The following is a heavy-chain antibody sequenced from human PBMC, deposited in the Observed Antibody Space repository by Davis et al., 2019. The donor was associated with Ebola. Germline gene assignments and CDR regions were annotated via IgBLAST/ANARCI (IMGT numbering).Heavy chain of an antibody. CDR3: ARHLYPTSASRSLPLGY. J-gene: IGHJ4*02. CDR1: GYNFGSHW. V-gene: IGHV5-51*01. Sequence: GESLKISCKGFGYNFGSHWIGWVRQMPGKGLEWMGIVYPDSNVDYSPSFRGQVTMSVDNSISTAYLQWTSLKASDSAMYYCARHLYPTSASRSLPLGYWGQGTLVTVSS. D-gene: IGHD3-16*01. CDR2: VYPDSNV.